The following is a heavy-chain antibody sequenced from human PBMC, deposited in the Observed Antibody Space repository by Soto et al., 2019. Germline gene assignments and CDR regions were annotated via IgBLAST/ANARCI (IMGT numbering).Heavy chain of an antibody. V-gene: IGHV4-59*11. CDR1: GGSFSNHY. CDR3: ARGNGFNRY. Sequence: QVQLQESGPGLVKPSETLSLTCTVSGGSFSNHYWSWIRQPPGKGLEWIGYISYNGNTNYNPSLKSRVTILIDTSKSQFSLKLSAVTAADTAVYYCARGNGFNRYWGQGALVTVSS. J-gene: IGHJ4*02. CDR2: ISYNGNT. D-gene: IGHD2-8*01.